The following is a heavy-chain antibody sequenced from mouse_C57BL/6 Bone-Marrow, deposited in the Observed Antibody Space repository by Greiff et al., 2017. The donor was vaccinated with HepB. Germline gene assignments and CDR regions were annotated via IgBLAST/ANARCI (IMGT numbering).Heavy chain of an antibody. CDR2: IRSKSNNYAT. CDR3: VRHLHGYSWYFDV. D-gene: IGHD2-3*01. V-gene: IGHV10-1*01. Sequence: EVQLVESGGGLVQPKGSLKLSCAASGFSFNTYAMNWVRQAPGKGLEWVARIRSKSNNYATYYADSVKDRFTISRDDSESMLYLQMNNLKTEDTAMYYCVRHLHGYSWYFDVWGTGTTVTVSS. CDR1: GFSFNTYA. J-gene: IGHJ1*03.